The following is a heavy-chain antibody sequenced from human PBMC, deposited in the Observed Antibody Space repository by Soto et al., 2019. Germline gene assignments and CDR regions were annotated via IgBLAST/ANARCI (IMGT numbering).Heavy chain of an antibody. D-gene: IGHD6-13*01. J-gene: IGHJ3*02. V-gene: IGHV4-39*01. CDR2: IYYSGST. CDR1: GGSISSSSYY. Sequence: QLQLQESGPGLVKPSETLSLTCTVSGGSISSSSYYWGWIRQPPGKGLEWIGSIYYSGSTYYNPSLKSRVTISVDTSKNQFSLKLSSVTAADTAVYYWAGGRIAAAGTAFDIWGQGTMVTVSS. CDR3: AGGRIAAAGTAFDI.